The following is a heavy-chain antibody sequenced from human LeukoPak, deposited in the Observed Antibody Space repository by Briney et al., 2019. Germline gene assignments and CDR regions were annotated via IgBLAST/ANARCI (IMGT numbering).Heavy chain of an antibody. Sequence: ASVKVSCKASGYTFTGYYMHWVRQAPGQGLEWMGWINPNSGGTNYAQKFQGWVTMTRDTSISTAYMELSRLRSDDTAVYYCARMAKYSSSWYTNAFDIWGQGTMVTVSS. CDR2: INPNSGGT. V-gene: IGHV1-2*04. J-gene: IGHJ3*02. D-gene: IGHD6-13*01. CDR3: ARMAKYSSSWYTNAFDI. CDR1: GYTFTGYY.